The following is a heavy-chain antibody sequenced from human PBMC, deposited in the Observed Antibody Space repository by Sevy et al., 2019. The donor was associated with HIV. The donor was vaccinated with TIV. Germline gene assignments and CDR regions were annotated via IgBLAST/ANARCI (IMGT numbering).Heavy chain of an antibody. D-gene: IGHD6-13*01. Sequence: ASVKVSCKVSGYTLTELSMHWVRQAPGKGLEWMGGFDPEDGETIYAQKFQGRVTMTEDTSTDTAYMELSSLRSEDTAAYYCASLTAYSSSWPDAFDIWGQGTMVTVSS. J-gene: IGHJ3*02. CDR3: ASLTAYSSSWPDAFDI. CDR1: GYTLTELS. V-gene: IGHV1-24*01. CDR2: FDPEDGET.